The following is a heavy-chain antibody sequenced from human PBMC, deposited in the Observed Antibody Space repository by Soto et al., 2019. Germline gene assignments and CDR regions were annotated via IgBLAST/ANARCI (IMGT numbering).Heavy chain of an antibody. CDR3: ARDGFVGRHFQH. CDR1: GFTFSSYG. V-gene: IGHV3-33*01. CDR2: IWYDGSNK. Sequence: QVQLVESGGGVVQPGRSLRLSCAASGFTFSSYGMHWVRQAPGKGLEWVAVIWYDGSNKYYADSVKGRFTISRDNSKNTLYLQMNSLRAEDTAVYSCARDGFVGRHFQHWGQGTLVTVSS. D-gene: IGHD3-16*01. J-gene: IGHJ1*01.